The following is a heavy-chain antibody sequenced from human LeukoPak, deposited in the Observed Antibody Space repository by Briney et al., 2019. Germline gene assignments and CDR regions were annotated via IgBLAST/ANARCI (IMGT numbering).Heavy chain of an antibody. J-gene: IGHJ4*02. V-gene: IGHV4-39*01. CDR1: GGSIINSGYY. CDR2: VYYSGNT. D-gene: IGHD5-18*01. Sequence: SETLSLTCTVSGGSIINSGYYWGWIRQPPGKGLEWIGSVYYSGNTYYNPSLKSRVTISVDTSKNQFSLQVSSVTAADTAVYYCARQQIYVDTGLVDYFDYWGQGILVTVSS. CDR3: ARQQIYVDTGLVDYFDY.